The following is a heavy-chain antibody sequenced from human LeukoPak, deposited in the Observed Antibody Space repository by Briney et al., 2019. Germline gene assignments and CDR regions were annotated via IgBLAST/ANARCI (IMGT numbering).Heavy chain of an antibody. V-gene: IGHV1-18*01. D-gene: IGHD2-15*01. Sequence: ASVKVSCKASGYTFTSYGISWVRQAPGQGLEWMGWISAYNGNTNYAQKLQGRVTMTTDTSTSTAYMELRSLRSDDTAVYYCAREGVVVVAATRGGSFDYWGQGTLVTVSS. J-gene: IGHJ4*02. CDR2: ISAYNGNT. CDR1: GYTFTSYG. CDR3: AREGVVVVAATRGGSFDY.